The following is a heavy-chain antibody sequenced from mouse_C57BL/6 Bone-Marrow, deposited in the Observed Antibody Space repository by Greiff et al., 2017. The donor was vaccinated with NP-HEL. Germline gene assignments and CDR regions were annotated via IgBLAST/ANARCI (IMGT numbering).Heavy chain of an antibody. CDR2: IYPGSGST. CDR3: ARGEDDNCDFDY. CDR1: GYTFTSYW. D-gene: IGHD2-1*01. Sequence: QVQLQQPGAELVKPGASVKMSCKASGYTFTSYWITWVKQRPGQGLEWIGDIYPGSGSTNYNEKFKSKATLTVDTSSSTAYMQLSSLTSEDSAVYYCARGEDDNCDFDYWGQGTTLTVSS. V-gene: IGHV1-55*01. J-gene: IGHJ2*01.